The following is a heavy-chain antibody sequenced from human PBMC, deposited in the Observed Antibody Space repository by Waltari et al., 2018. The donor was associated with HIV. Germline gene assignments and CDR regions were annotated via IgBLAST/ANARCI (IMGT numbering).Heavy chain of an antibody. CDR1: GATLSGYY. CDR3: ARGSQHHDH. V-gene: IGHV4-34*08. D-gene: IGHD3-10*01. J-gene: IGHJ5*02. Sequence: QVQLQQWGTGLLKPSETLSLKCAIHGATLSGYYWSWIRQSPAMGLEWLGEVSHSGATNYNPSFEGRVSISADMSKNQLSLNLTSLTAADTGVYFCARGSQHHDHWGQGTPVTVSS. CDR2: VSHSGAT.